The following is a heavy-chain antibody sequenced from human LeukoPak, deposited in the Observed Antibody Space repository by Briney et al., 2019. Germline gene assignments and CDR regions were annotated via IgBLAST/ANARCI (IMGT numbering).Heavy chain of an antibody. D-gene: IGHD3-10*01. V-gene: IGHV3-9*01. CDR3: AKDTMVRGVNESSNWFDP. J-gene: IGHJ5*02. CDR1: GFTFNDYA. CDR2: ISWNSGSM. Sequence: PGGSLRLSCAASGFTFNDYAMHWVRQAPGKGLEWVSGISWNSGSMGYADSVKGRFTISRDNAKNSLYLQMNSLRAEDTALYYCAKDTMVRGVNESSNWFDPWGQGTLVTVSS.